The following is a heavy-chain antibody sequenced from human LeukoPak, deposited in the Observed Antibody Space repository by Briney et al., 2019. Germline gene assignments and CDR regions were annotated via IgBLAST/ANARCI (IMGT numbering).Heavy chain of an antibody. Sequence: GGSLRLSCAASGFTFSTYAMTWVRQAPGKGLEWVSGINSNGDEIYYADSVRGRLTISRDNSNNALYLQMNSLRVEDTAVYYCARGRSGYPPKYYFDYWGQGTLATVSS. CDR1: GFTFSTYA. V-gene: IGHV3-23*01. J-gene: IGHJ4*02. CDR2: INSNGDEI. D-gene: IGHD3-22*01. CDR3: ARGRSGYPPKYYFDY.